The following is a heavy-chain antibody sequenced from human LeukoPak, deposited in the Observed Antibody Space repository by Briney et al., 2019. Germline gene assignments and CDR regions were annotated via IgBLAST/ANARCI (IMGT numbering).Heavy chain of an antibody. Sequence: GGSLRLSCAASGFTFSNYAMSWVRQAPGKGLEWVSGISGSGGSTYYADSVKGRFTISRDNSKNTLYVQMNSLRAEDTAVYYCAKRAYDSSGYNFDYWGQGTLVTVSS. D-gene: IGHD3-22*01. J-gene: IGHJ4*02. CDR1: GFTFSNYA. CDR3: AKRAYDSSGYNFDY. CDR2: ISGSGGST. V-gene: IGHV3-23*01.